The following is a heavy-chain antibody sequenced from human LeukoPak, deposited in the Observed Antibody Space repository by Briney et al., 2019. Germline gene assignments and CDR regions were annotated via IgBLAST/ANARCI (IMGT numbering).Heavy chain of an antibody. CDR3: SRNADHDW. J-gene: IGHJ4*02. CDR1: GFTFSDAW. V-gene: IGHV3-15*01. D-gene: IGHD1-14*01. Sequence: GGSLRLSCAASGFTFSDAWLDWVRQTPEKGREWVARIKRQTEGWAKDYAAPVKGRFTISRDDSKSTVYLQMNSLEIEDTAVYYCSRNADHDWWGQGTLVTVSS. CDR2: IKRQTEGWAK.